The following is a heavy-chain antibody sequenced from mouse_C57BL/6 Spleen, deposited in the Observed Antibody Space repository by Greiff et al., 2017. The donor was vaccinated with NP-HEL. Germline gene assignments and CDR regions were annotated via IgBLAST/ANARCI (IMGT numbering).Heavy chain of an antibody. CDR1: GFTFSSYA. Sequence: EVQGVESGGGLVKPGGSLKLSCAASGFTFSSYAMSWVRQTPEKRLEWVATISDGGSYTYYPDNVKGRFTISRDNAKNNLYLQMSHLKSEDTAMYYCARRLYYFDYWGQGTTLTVSS. CDR2: ISDGGSYT. V-gene: IGHV5-4*03. CDR3: ARRLYYFDY. J-gene: IGHJ2*01.